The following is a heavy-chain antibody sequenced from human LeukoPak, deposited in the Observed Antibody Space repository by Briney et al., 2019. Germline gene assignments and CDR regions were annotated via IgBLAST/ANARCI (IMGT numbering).Heavy chain of an antibody. CDR1: GGSFSSKA. Sequence: SVKVSCKAAGGSFSSKAISWVRQAPGQGLEWVGGIIPIFETTNNVHKFQGRVTITADESTNTAYMELSSLRYDYTAVYFCATSRRIHGSGLAVRYSWLDPWGPGTLVTVSS. J-gene: IGHJ5*02. V-gene: IGHV1-69*01. D-gene: IGHD3-10*01. CDR3: ATSRRIHGSGLAVRYSWLDP. CDR2: IIPIFETT.